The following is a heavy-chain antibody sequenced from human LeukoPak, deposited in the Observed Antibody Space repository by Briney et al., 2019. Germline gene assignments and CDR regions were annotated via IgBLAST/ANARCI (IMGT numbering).Heavy chain of an antibody. CDR3: AKDGVWFGEFPFDY. J-gene: IGHJ4*02. D-gene: IGHD3-10*01. Sequence: GGSLRLSGAASGFPFSSYAMSWVRQAPGKGLEWVSAISGSGGSTYYADSVKGRFTISRDNSKNTLYLQMNSLRAEDTAVYYCAKDGVWFGEFPFDYWGQGTLVTVSS. CDR2: ISGSGGST. CDR1: GFPFSSYA. V-gene: IGHV3-23*01.